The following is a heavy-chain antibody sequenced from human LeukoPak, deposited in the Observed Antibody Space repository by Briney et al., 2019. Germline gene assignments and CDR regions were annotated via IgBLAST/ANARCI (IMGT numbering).Heavy chain of an antibody. Sequence: LETLSLTCAVYGGSFSGYYWSWIRQPPGKGLEWIGEINHSGSTNYNPSLKSRVTISVDTSKNQFSLKLSSVTAADTAVYYCARGQDIVVVVAAPVDDYGMDVWGQGTTVTVSS. D-gene: IGHD2-15*01. J-gene: IGHJ6*02. CDR3: ARGQDIVVVVAAPVDDYGMDV. CDR1: GGSFSGYY. V-gene: IGHV4-34*01. CDR2: INHSGST.